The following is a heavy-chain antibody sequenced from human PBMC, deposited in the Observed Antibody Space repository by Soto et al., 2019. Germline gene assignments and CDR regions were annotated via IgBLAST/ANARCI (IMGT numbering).Heavy chain of an antibody. CDR2: ISDDGRDK. CDR1: GFTFSSYG. CDR3: AKGNYYNSGPCDY. J-gene: IGHJ4*02. Sequence: GGSLRLSCAASGFTFSSYGMHWVRQAPGKGLEWVAVISDDGRDKYYADSVKGRFTISRDNSKDTLYLQMNSLRAEDTAVFFCAKGNYYNSGPCDYWGQGTLVTVYS. D-gene: IGHD3-22*01. V-gene: IGHV3-30*18.